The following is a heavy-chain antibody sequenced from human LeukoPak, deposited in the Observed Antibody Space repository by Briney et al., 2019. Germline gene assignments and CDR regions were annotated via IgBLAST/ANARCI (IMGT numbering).Heavy chain of an antibody. CDR1: GGFFSGYY. CDR2: INHSGST. D-gene: IGHD4-17*01. Sequence: SETLSLTCAVYGGFFSGYYWSWIRQPPGKGLEWIGEINHSGSTNYNPSLKSRVTISVDTSKNQFSLKLSSVTAADTAVYYCARGHYGDDFDYWGQGTLVTVSS. CDR3: ARGHYGDDFDY. J-gene: IGHJ4*02. V-gene: IGHV4-34*01.